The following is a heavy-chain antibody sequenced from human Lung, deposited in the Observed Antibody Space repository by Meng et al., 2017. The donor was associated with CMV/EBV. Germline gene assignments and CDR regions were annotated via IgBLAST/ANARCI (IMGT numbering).Heavy chain of an antibody. CDR2: INPSGGST. D-gene: IGHD6-19*01. Sequence: ASVXVSXKASGYTFTGYYMHWVRQAPGQGLEWMGIINPSGGSTSYAQKFQGRVTMTRDTSTSTVYMELSSLRSEDTAVYYCARGIAVAIGGFDPWGQGTLVTVSS. J-gene: IGHJ5*02. V-gene: IGHV1-46*01. CDR1: GYTFTGYY. CDR3: ARGIAVAIGGFDP.